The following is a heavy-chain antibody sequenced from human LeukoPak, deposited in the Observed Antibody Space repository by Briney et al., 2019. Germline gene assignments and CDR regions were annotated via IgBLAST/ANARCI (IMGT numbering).Heavy chain of an antibody. V-gene: IGHV4-61*02. CDR1: GGSISSAGYC. CDR2: IYASGST. Sequence: SQTLSLTCTASGGSISSAGYCWRWIPQPAGKGVEWIGRIYASGSTNYNPSLRRRFTISVDASKNPISLKLTSVTATDTAVYYCAGERDYGGTFDYWGQGTLVTVSS. J-gene: IGHJ4*02. D-gene: IGHD4-23*01. CDR3: AGERDYGGTFDY.